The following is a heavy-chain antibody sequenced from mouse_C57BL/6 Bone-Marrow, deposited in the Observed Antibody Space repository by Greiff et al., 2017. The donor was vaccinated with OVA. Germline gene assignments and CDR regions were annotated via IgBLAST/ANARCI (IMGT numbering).Heavy chain of an antibody. V-gene: IGHV1-7*01. CDR1: GYTFTSYW. J-gene: IGHJ3*01. Sequence: QVHVKQSGAELAKPGASVKLSCKASGYTFTSYWMHWVKQRPGQGLEWIGYINPSSGYTKYNQKFKDKATLTADKSSSTAYMQLSSLTYEDSAVDYCAIKVVLSGFAYWGQGTPVTVSA. D-gene: IGHD1-3*01. CDR3: AIKVVLSGFAY. CDR2: INPSSGYT.